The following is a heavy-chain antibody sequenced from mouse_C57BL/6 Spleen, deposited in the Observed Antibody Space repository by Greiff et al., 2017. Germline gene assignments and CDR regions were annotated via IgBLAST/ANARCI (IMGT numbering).Heavy chain of an antibody. J-gene: IGHJ1*03. CDR2: IYPSASET. V-gene: IGHV1-61*01. Sequence: VQLQQPGAELVRPGSSVKLSCKASGYTFTSYWMDWVKQRPGQGLEWIGNIYPSASETHYNQKFKDKATLTVDKSSSTSYMRLSILTSEDSAVYYGARGVYYYGSSYCWYFDVWGTGTTVTVSS. D-gene: IGHD1-1*01. CDR3: ARGVYYYGSSYCWYFDV. CDR1: GYTFTSYW.